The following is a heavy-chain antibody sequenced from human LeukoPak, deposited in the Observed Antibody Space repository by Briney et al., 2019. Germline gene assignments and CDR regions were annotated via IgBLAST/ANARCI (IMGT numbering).Heavy chain of an antibody. Sequence: ASVKVSCKASGYTFTSYYMHWVRQAPGQGLEWMGIINPSGGSTSYAQKFQGRVTMTRDMSTSTVYMELSSLRSEDTAVYYCARPYYYGSGKYYYYYMDVWGKGTTVTISS. CDR1: GYTFTSYY. J-gene: IGHJ6*03. CDR2: INPSGGST. V-gene: IGHV1-46*01. D-gene: IGHD3-10*01. CDR3: ARPYYYGSGKYYYYYMDV.